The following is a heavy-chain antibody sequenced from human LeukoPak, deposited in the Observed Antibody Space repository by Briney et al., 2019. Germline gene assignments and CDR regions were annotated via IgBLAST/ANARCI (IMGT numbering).Heavy chain of an antibody. Sequence: GASVKVSCKASGYTFTSYGISWVRQAPGQGLEWMGRIIPILGIANYAQKFQGRVTITADKSTSTAYMELSSLRSEDTAVYYCARAPERWSIEGYYFDYWGQGTLVTVSS. J-gene: IGHJ4*02. V-gene: IGHV1-69*04. CDR2: IIPILGIA. CDR3: ARAPERWSIEGYYFDY. CDR1: GYTFTSYG. D-gene: IGHD2-8*02.